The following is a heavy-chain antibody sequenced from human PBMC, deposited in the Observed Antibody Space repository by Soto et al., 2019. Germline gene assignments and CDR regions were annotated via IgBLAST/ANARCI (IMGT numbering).Heavy chain of an antibody. V-gene: IGHV1-18*01. J-gene: IGHJ4*02. D-gene: IGHD3-10*01. CDR1: GYSFTTYG. CDR3: VRDLNGDFYY. CDR2: INGYGHGA. Sequence: QVQLVQSGAEVRQPGASVKVSCKASGYSFTTYGMTWVRQAPGQGLEYMGWINGYGHGAKYVQRFQGRFSMTTDTSTNTVYMDLRSLPSDDTGVYYCVRDLNGDFYYWGQGTVVIVSP.